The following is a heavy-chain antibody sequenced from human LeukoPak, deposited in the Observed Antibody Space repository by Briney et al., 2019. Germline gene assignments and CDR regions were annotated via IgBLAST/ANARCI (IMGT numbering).Heavy chain of an antibody. J-gene: IGHJ4*02. CDR1: GGSISSYY. Sequence: SETLSLTCTVSGGSISSYYWSWIRQPPGKGLEWIGYIYYSGSTNYNPSLKSRVTISVDTSKNQFSLKLSSVTAADTAVYYCASEAPYGSGSYYNWGQGTLVTVSS. D-gene: IGHD3-10*01. V-gene: IGHV4-59*01. CDR2: IYYSGST. CDR3: ASEAPYGSGSYYN.